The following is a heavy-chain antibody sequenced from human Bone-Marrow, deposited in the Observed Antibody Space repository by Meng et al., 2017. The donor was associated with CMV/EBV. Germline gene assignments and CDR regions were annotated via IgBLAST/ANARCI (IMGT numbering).Heavy chain of an antibody. D-gene: IGHD3-22*01. Sequence: GSLRLSCTVSGGSISSYYWSWIRQPPGKGLEWIGYIYYSGSTNYNPSLKSRVTISVDTSKNQFSLKLSSVTAADTAVYYCARVGPYYYDSSGFTGNWLDPWGQGTLVTVSS. V-gene: IGHV4-59*01. CDR3: ARVGPYYYDSSGFTGNWLDP. J-gene: IGHJ5*02. CDR2: IYYSGST. CDR1: GGSISSYY.